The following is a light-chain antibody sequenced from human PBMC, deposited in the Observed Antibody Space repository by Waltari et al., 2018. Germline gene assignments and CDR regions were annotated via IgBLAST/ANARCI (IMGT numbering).Light chain of an antibody. V-gene: IGKV4-1*01. CDR3: QQYYSTPNT. CDR1: QSVLHTNNKDY. Sequence: DIVMTQSPDSLGVSLGERATINCKSSQSVLHTNNKDYLAWYQQKPGQPPKRLIYWASTREFGVPDRFSGSGSGTSFTLTSSSLQAEDVAVYYCQQYYSTPNTFGQGTKLEIK. CDR2: WAS. J-gene: IGKJ2*01.